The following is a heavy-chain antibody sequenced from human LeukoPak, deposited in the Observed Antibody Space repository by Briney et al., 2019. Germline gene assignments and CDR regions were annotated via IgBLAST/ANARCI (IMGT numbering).Heavy chain of an antibody. J-gene: IGHJ4*02. CDR1: GGSFSGYY. CDR2: INHSGST. V-gene: IGHV4-34*01. Sequence: PSETLSLTCAVYGGSFSGYYWSWIRQPPGKGLEWIGEINHSGSTNYNPSLKSRVTISVDTSKSQFSLKLSSVTAADTAVYYCARVEAAASEYYFDYWGQGTLVTVSS. CDR3: ARVEAAASEYYFDY. D-gene: IGHD6-13*01.